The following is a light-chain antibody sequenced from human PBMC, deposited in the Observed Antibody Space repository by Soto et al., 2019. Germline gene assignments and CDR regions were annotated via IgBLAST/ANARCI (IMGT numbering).Light chain of an antibody. V-gene: IGLV1-44*01. CDR2: DND. CDR1: GSSIGTNT. CDR3: AAWDGSLNNVL. J-gene: IGLJ2*01. Sequence: QSVLTQPPSASGTPGQRVTISCSGSGSSIGTNTVNWYRQLPGTAPKLLIYDNDQRPSGVPDRFSGSKSGTSASLAISGLQPEDEADYYCAAWDGSLNNVLFGGGTKLTVL.